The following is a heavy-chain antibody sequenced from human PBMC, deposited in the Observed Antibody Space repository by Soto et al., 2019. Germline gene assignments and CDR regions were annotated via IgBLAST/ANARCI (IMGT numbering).Heavy chain of an antibody. Sequence: PGESLKISCKGSGYSCTSYWIGWVRQMPGKGLEWMGIIYPGDSDTRYSPSFQGQVTISADKSISTAYLQWSSLKASDTAMYYCARILDSSGYYFDYWGQGTLVTVSS. CDR3: ARILDSSGYYFDY. CDR2: IYPGDSDT. V-gene: IGHV5-51*01. D-gene: IGHD3-22*01. J-gene: IGHJ4*02. CDR1: GYSCTSYW.